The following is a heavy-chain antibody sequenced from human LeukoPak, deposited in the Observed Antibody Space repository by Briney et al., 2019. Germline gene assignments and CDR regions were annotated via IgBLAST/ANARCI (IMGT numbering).Heavy chain of an antibody. J-gene: IGHJ5*02. CDR1: GFTFSNYA. CDR3: IVFGDSNH. D-gene: IGHD4-17*01. V-gene: IGHV3-23*05. Sequence: GGSLRLSCAASGFTFSNYAMSWVRQAPGKGLEWVSAIHTSGDTCYADSVKGRFTISRDTSKNTLYLQINSLRVEDTAVYYCIVFGDSNHWGQGTLVTVSS. CDR2: IHTSGDT.